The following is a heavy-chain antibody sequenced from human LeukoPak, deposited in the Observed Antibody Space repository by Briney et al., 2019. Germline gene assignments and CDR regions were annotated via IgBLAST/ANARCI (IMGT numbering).Heavy chain of an antibody. Sequence: GGSLRLSCAASGFTFSSYWMTWVRQAPGEGLERVANIIQDGDGKYFVDSVKGRFTVSRDNAKNSLYLQMNSLRVEDTGVYYCARHFYGYFDSWGQGTLVTVSS. V-gene: IGHV3-7*01. J-gene: IGHJ4*02. D-gene: IGHD2/OR15-2a*01. CDR3: ARHFYGYFDS. CDR2: IIQDGDGK. CDR1: GFTFSSYW.